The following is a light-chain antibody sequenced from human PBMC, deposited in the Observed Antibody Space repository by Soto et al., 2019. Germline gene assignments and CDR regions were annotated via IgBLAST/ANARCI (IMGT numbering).Light chain of an antibody. CDR2: GAS. CDR3: QQYGRSPLLYT. J-gene: IGKJ2*01. Sequence: EIVLTQSPGTLSLSPGEGATLSCRASQSVTNNFLAWYQQKPGQAPRLLIYGASTRAAGVPDMFSGSGSGTDFTLPITRLEPEDFAVYYCQQYGRSPLLYTFGQGTKLGVK. CDR1: QSVTNNF. V-gene: IGKV3-20*01.